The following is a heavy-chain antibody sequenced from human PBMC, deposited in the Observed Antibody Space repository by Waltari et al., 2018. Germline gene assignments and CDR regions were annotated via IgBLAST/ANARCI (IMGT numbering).Heavy chain of an antibody. J-gene: IGHJ4*02. CDR1: GGSISSPY. CDR3: ARGGRGNYFDY. Sequence: QVQLQESGPGLVKPSETLSLTCTVSGGSISSPYWSWIRQPPGKGLEWIGYIYYSGSTNYNPSLKSRVTISVDTSKNQFSLKLSSVTAADTAVYYCARGGRGNYFDYWGQGTLVTVSS. CDR2: IYYSGST. V-gene: IGHV4-59*11.